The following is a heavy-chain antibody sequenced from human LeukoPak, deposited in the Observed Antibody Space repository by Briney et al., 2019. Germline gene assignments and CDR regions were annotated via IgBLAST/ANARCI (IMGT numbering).Heavy chain of an antibody. J-gene: IGHJ4*02. CDR2: INPNSGVT. CDR1: RYTFTGYY. V-gene: IGHV1-2*02. Sequence: GASVKDSCKASRYTFTGYYMHWVRQAPGQGLEWMGWINPNSGVTDYAQNFQGRVTMNRDTYISTAYVELSRLTSDDTAVYYCAVGTGDVYPYGLYYFDGCRQGTLVTASS. D-gene: IGHD3-10*01. CDR3: AVGTGDVYPYGLYYFDG.